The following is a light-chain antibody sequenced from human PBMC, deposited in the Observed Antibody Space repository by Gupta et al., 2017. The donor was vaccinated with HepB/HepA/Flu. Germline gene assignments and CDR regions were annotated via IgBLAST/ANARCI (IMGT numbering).Light chain of an antibody. CDR2: GAS. Sequence: EVLLTQYPGTLSLAPGGRATLSCRASQRIFSSYLAWYQQKPGQAPRLLIYGASTRATGIPDRFCGSGSDMDFTLTISILEPEDFAVYYCQHYCSSITFGQGPRLEIK. CDR1: QRIFSSY. CDR3: QHYCSSIT. V-gene: IGKV3-20*01. J-gene: IGKJ5*01.